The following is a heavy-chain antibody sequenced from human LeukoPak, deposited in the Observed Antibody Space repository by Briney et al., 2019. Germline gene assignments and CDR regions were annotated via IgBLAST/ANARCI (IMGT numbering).Heavy chain of an antibody. CDR3: ARGSGSSSFDY. V-gene: IGHV1-8*01. J-gene: IGHJ4*02. CDR2: MNAKSGKT. Sequence: PGASLKVSCKASGYTFTSYDINRVRQAPGQGLEWVGWMNAKSGKTDYTQKFQRRVTMTRNTSISTAYMELSSLRSEDTAVYYCARGSGSSSFDYWGQGTLVTVSS. CDR1: GYTFTSYD. D-gene: IGHD6-6*01.